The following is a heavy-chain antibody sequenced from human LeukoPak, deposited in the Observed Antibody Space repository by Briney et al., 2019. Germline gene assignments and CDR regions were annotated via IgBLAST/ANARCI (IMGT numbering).Heavy chain of an antibody. CDR2: IYYSGST. D-gene: IGHD5-18*01. CDR3: VRVRYSYGWIDY. J-gene: IGHJ4*02. V-gene: IGHV4-59*01. CDR1: GGSISNYY. Sequence: SETLSLTCTASGGSISNYYWSWIRQPPGKGLEWIGYIYYSGSTNYNPSLKSRVTISVDTSKNQFSLKLSSVTAADTAVYYCVRVRYSYGWIDYWGQGTLVTVSS.